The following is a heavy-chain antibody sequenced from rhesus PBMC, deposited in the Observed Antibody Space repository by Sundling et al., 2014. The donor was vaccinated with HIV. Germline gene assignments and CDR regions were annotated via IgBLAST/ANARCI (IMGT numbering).Heavy chain of an antibody. CDR2: VTGNSGST. V-gene: IGHV4-80*01. J-gene: IGHJ6*01. Sequence: QVQLQESGPGLVKPSETLSLTCTVSGVSISSYWWSWIRQPPGKGLEWVGEVTGNSGSTNYNPSLKSRVTISRDTSKNQFSLKLNSVTAADTAVYYCAITTEEGYGWDSWGQGVVVTVSS. CDR3: AITTEEGYGWDS. D-gene: IGHD3-9*01. CDR1: GVSISSYW.